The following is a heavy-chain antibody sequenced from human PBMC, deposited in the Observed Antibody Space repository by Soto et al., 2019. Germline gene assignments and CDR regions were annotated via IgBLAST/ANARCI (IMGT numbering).Heavy chain of an antibody. D-gene: IGHD3-10*01. Sequence: PGGSLRPSCAAYDFDFSSYGIHWVRQAPGKGLEWVAASSYDGRVTFYADSAKGRFTVSKEMSKNTAFLQMNALRHEDTAVYFCARDSGWPILNFDNWGQGTPVTSPQ. CDR1: DFDFSSYG. V-gene: IGHV3-30*03. J-gene: IGHJ4*02. CDR2: SSYDGRVT. CDR3: ARDSGWPILNFDN.